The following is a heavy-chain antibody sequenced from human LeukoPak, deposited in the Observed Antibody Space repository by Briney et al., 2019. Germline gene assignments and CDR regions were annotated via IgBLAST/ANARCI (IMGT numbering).Heavy chain of an antibody. J-gene: IGHJ5*02. CDR2: IYRSGST. CDR3: ASGDPNYGAGWFDP. CDR1: GYPISSGYY. Sequence: PSEPLSLPCAASGYPISSGYYRGWIRPPPGKGLGLIGSIYRSGSTYYNPSLKSRDTISVHTSKNQFSLKLSSVTAADTAVYYCASGDPNYGAGWFDPWGQGTLVTVSS. V-gene: IGHV4-38-2*01. D-gene: IGHD4-17*01.